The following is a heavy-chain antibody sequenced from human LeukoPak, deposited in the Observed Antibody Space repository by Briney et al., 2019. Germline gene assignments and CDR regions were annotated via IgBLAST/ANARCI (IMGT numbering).Heavy chain of an antibody. V-gene: IGHV1-8*03. D-gene: IGHD3-3*01. CDR1: GYTFTSDD. CDR3: ARGGFLEWLPLDY. Sequence: ASVKVSRKASGYTFTSDDINWVRQATGQGLEWMGWMNPNSGNTGYAQKFQGRVTITRNTSISTAYMELSSLRSEDTAVYYCARGGFLEWLPLDYWGQGTLVTVSS. CDR2: MNPNSGNT. J-gene: IGHJ4*02.